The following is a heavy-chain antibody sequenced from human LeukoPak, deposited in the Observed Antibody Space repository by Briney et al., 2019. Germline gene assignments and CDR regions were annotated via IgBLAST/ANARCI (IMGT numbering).Heavy chain of an antibody. V-gene: IGHV3-21*01. CDR1: GFTVRTYS. D-gene: IGHD4-23*01. Sequence: KAGASLRLSCAASGFTVRTYSMHWVRQAPGKGLEWVSSISSTSTYIYDANAVEGRFTISRDNAKNSLYLQMNSLRVEDTAVYYCATTRLFDHGGNSVSYFDLWGRGTLVTVSS. CDR2: ISSTSTYI. CDR3: ATTRLFDHGGNSVSYFDL. J-gene: IGHJ2*01.